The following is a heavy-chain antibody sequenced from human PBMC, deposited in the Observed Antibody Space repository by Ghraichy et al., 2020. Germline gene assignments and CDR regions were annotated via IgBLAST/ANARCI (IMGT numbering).Heavy chain of an antibody. D-gene: IGHD3-22*01. CDR3: ATYDSSGSYLWGYFDY. V-gene: IGHV4-39*01. Sequence: ETLSLTCTVSGGSISSSSYYWGWIRQPPGKGLEWIGSIYYSGSTYYNPSLKSRVTISVDTSKNQFSLKLSSVTAADTAVYYCATYDSSGSYLWGYFDYWGQGTLVTVSS. CDR1: GGSISSSSYY. CDR2: IYYSGST. J-gene: IGHJ4*02.